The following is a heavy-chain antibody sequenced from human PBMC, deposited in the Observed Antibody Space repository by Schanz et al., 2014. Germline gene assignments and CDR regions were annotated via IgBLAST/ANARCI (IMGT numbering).Heavy chain of an antibody. CDR2: IKSDGSST. D-gene: IGHD2-15*01. V-gene: IGHV3-74*01. J-gene: IGHJ5*01. CDR3: AKTPREYCNYDNCPNWFDS. CDR1: GFNSDDYA. Sequence: EVQVVESGGGLVQPGGSLRLSCTASGFNSDDYAMHWVRQAPGKGLVWVSRIKSDGSSTSYADSVKGRFTISRDNAKNTLYLQMNSLRAEDTAVYYCAKTPREYCNYDNCPNWFDSWGQGTLVTASS.